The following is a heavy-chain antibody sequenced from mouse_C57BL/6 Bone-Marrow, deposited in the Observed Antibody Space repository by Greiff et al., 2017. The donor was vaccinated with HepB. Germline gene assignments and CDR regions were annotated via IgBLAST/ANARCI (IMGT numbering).Heavy chain of an antibody. V-gene: IGHV1-52*01. D-gene: IGHD2-4*01. CDR3: ARKGGLRRNFDV. CDR2: IDPSDSET. J-gene: IGHJ1*03. CDR1: GYTFTSYW. Sequence: QVQLKQPGAELVRPGSSVKLSCKASGYTFTSYWMHWVKQRPIQGLEWIGNIDPSDSETHYNQKFKDKATLTVDKSSSTAYMQLSSLTSEDSAVYYCARKGGLRRNFDVWGTGTTVTVSS.